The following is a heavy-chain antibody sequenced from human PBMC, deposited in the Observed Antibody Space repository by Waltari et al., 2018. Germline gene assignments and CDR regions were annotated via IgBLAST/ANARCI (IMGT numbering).Heavy chain of an antibody. D-gene: IGHD3-22*01. V-gene: IGHV4-39*01. J-gene: IGHJ4*02. CDR2: IYYSGST. Sequence: QLQLQESGPGLVKPSETLSLTCTVSGGSISSSSYYWGWIRQPPGKGLEWIGSIYYSGSTYYNPSLKSRVTISVDTSKNRFSLKLSSVTAADTAVYYCAVYYYDSSGYSAYWGQGTLVTVSS. CDR1: GGSISSSSYY. CDR3: AVYYYDSSGYSAY.